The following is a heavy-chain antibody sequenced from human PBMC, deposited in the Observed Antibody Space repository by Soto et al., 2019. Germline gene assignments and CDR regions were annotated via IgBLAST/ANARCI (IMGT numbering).Heavy chain of an antibody. Sequence: GGSLRLSCAASGFTFSSYAMSWVRQAPGKGLEWVSAISGSGGSTYYADSVKGRFTSSRDNSKNTLYLQMNSLRAEDTAVYYCAKDLKFRGVIRVFDYWGQGTLVTVSS. CDR2: ISGSGGST. D-gene: IGHD3-10*01. CDR1: GFTFSSYA. CDR3: AKDLKFRGVIRVFDY. V-gene: IGHV3-23*01. J-gene: IGHJ4*02.